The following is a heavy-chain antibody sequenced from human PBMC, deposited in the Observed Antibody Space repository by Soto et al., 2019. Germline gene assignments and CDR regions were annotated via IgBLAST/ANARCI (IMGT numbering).Heavy chain of an antibody. J-gene: IGHJ4*02. D-gene: IGHD1-26*01. V-gene: IGHV1-8*01. CDR2: MQPSTGRT. CDR1: GYSFTCLD. Sequence: QVQLVQSRAEVREPGASVKVSCKASGYSFTCLDINWVRQTAGQGLEWMGWMQPSTGRTGYAQKFQGRVTMTRDTSINTAYMELTTLTSDDTAFYYCARGVSAGVDYWGQGTLVTVSS. CDR3: ARGVSAGVDY.